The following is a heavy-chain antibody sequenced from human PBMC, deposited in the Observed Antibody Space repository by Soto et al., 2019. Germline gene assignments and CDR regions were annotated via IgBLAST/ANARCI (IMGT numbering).Heavy chain of an antibody. D-gene: IGHD6-19*01. CDR1: GFTFSSYA. J-gene: IGHJ6*03. CDR2: ISGSGGST. Sequence: EVQLLESGGGLVQPGGSLRLSCAASGFTFSSYAMSWVRQAPGKGLEWVSAISGSGGSTYYADSVKGRFTISRDNSKNTLYLQMNSLRAEDTAVYYCAKDEWYSSGWYRGYIDVWGKVTTVTVSS. CDR3: AKDEWYSSGWYRGYIDV. V-gene: IGHV3-23*01.